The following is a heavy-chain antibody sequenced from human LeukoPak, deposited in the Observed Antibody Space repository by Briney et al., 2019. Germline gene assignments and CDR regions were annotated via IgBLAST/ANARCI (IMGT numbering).Heavy chain of an antibody. CDR2: IIPIFGTA. CDR1: GGTFSSYA. CDR3: ARTGSTGTYDYFDY. Sequence: GASVKVSCKASGGTFSSYAISWVRQAPGQGLEWMGGIIPIFGTANYAQKFQGGVTIAADESTSTAYMELSSLRSEDTAVYYCARTGSTGTYDYFDYWGQGTLVTVSS. V-gene: IGHV1-69*01. J-gene: IGHJ4*02. D-gene: IGHD1-1*01.